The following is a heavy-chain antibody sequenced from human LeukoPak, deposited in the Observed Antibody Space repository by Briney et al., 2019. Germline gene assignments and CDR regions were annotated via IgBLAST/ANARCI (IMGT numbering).Heavy chain of an antibody. CDR1: GYTFTSYG. J-gene: IGHJ4*02. V-gene: IGHV1-18*01. Sequence: ASVKVSCKASGYTFTSYGISWVRQAPGQGLEWMGWISAYNGNTNYAQKLQGRVTMTTDTSTSTAYMELRSLRSDDTAVYYCARDSLYPGYSSGRYLDPTTPNFDYWGQGTLDTVSS. CDR2: ISAYNGNT. D-gene: IGHD6-19*01. CDR3: ARDSLYPGYSSGRYLDPTTPNFDY.